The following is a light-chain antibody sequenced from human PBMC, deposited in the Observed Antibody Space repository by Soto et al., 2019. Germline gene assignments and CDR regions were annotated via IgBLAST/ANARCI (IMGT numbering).Light chain of an antibody. J-gene: IGLJ1*01. V-gene: IGLV2-14*01. Sequence: QSVLTQPASVSGSPGQSITISCTGTSSDVGGYNFVSWYQQHPGKAPKLMIYEVSNRPSGVSNRFSGSKSGNTASLTISGLQADDEADYYCGSYTDTNTLDVFGTGTKLTVL. CDR3: GSYTDTNTLDV. CDR1: SSDVGGYNF. CDR2: EVS.